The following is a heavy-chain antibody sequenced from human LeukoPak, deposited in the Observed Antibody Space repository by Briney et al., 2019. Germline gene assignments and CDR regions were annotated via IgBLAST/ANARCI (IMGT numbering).Heavy chain of an antibody. D-gene: IGHD4-17*01. V-gene: IGHV3-53*01. Sequence: GGSLRLSCAATGFTVSTNHMSWVRQTPGKGLEWVSTIYSGGSIYYADSVKGRFTISRDNSKNTLYLQMNSLRVEDTAVYYCARGSRVTTRLDAFDIWGQGTMVTVSS. CDR3: ARGSRVTTRLDAFDI. CDR1: GFTVSTNH. J-gene: IGHJ3*02. CDR2: IYSGGSI.